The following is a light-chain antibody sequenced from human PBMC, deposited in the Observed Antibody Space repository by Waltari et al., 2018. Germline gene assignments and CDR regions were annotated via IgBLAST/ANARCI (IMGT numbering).Light chain of an antibody. CDR1: SSDVGGYNY. V-gene: IGLV2-8*01. Sequence: QSALTQPPSASGSPGQSVTLSCTGPSSDVGGYNYFSWYQQHPGKAPKLMIYEVSKRPSGVPDRFSGSKSGNTASLTVSGLQAEDEADYYCSSYAGSNNLVFGGGTKLTVL. J-gene: IGLJ2*01. CDR2: EVS. CDR3: SSYAGSNNLV.